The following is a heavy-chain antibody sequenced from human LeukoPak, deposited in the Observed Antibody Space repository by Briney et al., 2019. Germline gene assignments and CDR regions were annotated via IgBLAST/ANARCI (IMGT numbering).Heavy chain of an antibody. Sequence: ASVKVSCKASGYTFTSYYIHWVRQAPGRGLECMGIINPNGGRTNYAQKFQGRVTMTSDMSTSTVYMELSSLRSEDTAVYYCARSSPRGPECSSTSCFSDWFDPWGQGTRVTVSS. J-gene: IGHJ5*02. CDR3: ARSSPRGPECSSTSCFSDWFDP. D-gene: IGHD2-2*01. CDR1: GYTFTSYY. CDR2: INPNGGRT. V-gene: IGHV1-46*01.